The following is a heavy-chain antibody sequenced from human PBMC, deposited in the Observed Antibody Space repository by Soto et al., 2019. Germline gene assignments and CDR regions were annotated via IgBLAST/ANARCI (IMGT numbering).Heavy chain of an antibody. CDR2: INAGNGNT. D-gene: IGHD2-15*01. CDR1: GYTFTSYA. V-gene: IGHV1-3*01. J-gene: IGHJ6*03. CDR3: ASANNSPPNCSGGSCRTPYYYYMDV. Sequence: ASVKVSCKASGYTFTSYAMHWVRQAPGQRLEWMGWINAGNGNTKYSQKFQGRVTITRDTSASTAYMEVSSLGSEDTAVYYCASANNSPPNCSGGSCRTPYYYYMDVWGKGTTVTVSS.